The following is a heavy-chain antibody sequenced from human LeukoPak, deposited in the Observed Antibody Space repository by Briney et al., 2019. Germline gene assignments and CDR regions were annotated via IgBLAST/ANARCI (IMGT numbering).Heavy chain of an antibody. CDR3: ARTGYNYGTPLNY. V-gene: IGHV3-23*01. CDR1: GLRFSSYD. D-gene: IGHD5-18*01. J-gene: IGHJ4*02. CDR2: ITDSGTGT. Sequence: PGGSLRLSCVVSGLRFSSYDMNWVRQAPGKGLEWVSGITDSGTGTYYADSVKGRLTISRDNSKNTVYLQMSSLRAEDTAVYYCARTGYNYGTPLNYWGQGTLVTVSS.